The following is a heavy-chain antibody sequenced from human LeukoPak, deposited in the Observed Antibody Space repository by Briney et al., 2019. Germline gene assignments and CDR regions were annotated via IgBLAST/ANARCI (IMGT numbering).Heavy chain of an antibody. CDR2: ISSNGGST. V-gene: IGHV3-64*01. D-gene: IGHD7-27*01. CDR3: AREGPELGNAFDI. Sequence: SGGSLRLSCAASGFTFSSYAMHWVRQAPGKGLEYVSAISSNGGSTYYANSVKGRFTISRDNSKNTLYLQMGSLRAEDMAVYYCAREGPELGNAFDIWSQGTMVTVSS. CDR1: GFTFSSYA. J-gene: IGHJ3*02.